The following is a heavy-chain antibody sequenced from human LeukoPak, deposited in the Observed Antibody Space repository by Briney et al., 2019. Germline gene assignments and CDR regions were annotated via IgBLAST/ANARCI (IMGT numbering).Heavy chain of an antibody. V-gene: IGHV1-2*02. CDR1: GYIFTDYY. J-gene: IGHJ4*02. D-gene: IGHD6-13*01. CDR2: INLNSGGT. Sequence: ASVKVSCKASGYIFTDYYVHWVPQAPGQRLEWMGWINLNSGGTNYAQKFQGRVTLTRVTSINTAYMELSRLRSDDTAEYYCAAWAGGNAAVALFDYWGQGSLVAVS. CDR3: AAWAGGNAAVALFDY.